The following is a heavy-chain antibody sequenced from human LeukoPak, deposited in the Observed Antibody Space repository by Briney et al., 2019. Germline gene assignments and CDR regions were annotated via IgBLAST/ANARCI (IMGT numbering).Heavy chain of an antibody. D-gene: IGHD3-22*01. CDR3: AKPPYDSSDYLLGWYFDL. Sequence: PGGSLRLSCAASGFTFSIYDMSWVRQAPGKGLEWVSVISNSGGSTNYADSVKGRFTISRDNSKNTLYLQMNSLRGEDTAVYYCAKPPYDSSDYLLGWYFDLWGRGTMVTVSS. V-gene: IGHV3-23*01. CDR1: GFTFSIYD. CDR2: ISNSGGST. J-gene: IGHJ2*01.